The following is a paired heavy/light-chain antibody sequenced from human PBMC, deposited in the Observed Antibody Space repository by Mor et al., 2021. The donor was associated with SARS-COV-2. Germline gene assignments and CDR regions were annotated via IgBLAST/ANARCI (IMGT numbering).Heavy chain of an antibody. CDR3: ARDPILWFGELFFGGAGMDV. D-gene: IGHD3-10*01. V-gene: IGHV3-48*02. CDR1: GFTFSSYS. Sequence: EVQLVESGGGLVQPGGSLRLSCAASGFTFSSYSMNWVRQAPGKGLEWVSYISSSSSTIYYADSVKGRFTISRDNAKNSLYLQMNSLRDEDTAVYYCARDPILWFGELFFGGAGMDVWGQGTTVTVSS. J-gene: IGHJ6*02. CDR2: ISSSSSTI.
Light chain of an antibody. CDR1: SSDVGGYNY. J-gene: IGLJ1*01. V-gene: IGLV2-8*01. CDR2: EVS. CDR3: SSYAGSNNLGV. Sequence: QSALTQPPSASGSPGQSVTISCTGTSSDVGGYNYVSWYQQHPGKAPKLMIYEVSKRPSGVPDRFSGSKSGNTASLTVSGLQAEDEADYYCSSYAGSNNLGVFGTGTKVTVL.